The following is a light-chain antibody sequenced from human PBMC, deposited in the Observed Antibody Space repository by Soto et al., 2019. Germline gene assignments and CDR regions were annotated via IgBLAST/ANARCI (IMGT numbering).Light chain of an antibody. CDR2: WAS. CDR3: QQSYSSPYT. J-gene: IGKJ2*01. CDR1: QTVLHSPNNKNY. Sequence: DIVMTQSPDSLAVSLGERDTINCKSSQTVLHSPNNKNYLAWYQQKPGQPPKLLIYWASTRESGVPDRFTGGGSGTDFTLTISSLQAEDVAIYYCQQSYSSPYTFGQGTKLEIK. V-gene: IGKV4-1*01.